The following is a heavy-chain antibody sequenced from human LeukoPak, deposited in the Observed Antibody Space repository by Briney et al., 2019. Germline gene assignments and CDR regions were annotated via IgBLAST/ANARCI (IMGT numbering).Heavy chain of an antibody. D-gene: IGHD2-15*01. CDR2: INPNSGGT. V-gene: IGHV1-2*02. Sequence: ASVKVSCRASGYTFTGYYMHWVRQAPGQGLEWMGWINPNSGGTNYAQKFQGRVTMTRDTSISTAYMELSRLRSDDTAVYYCAREVYCSGGSCCSYYYYYGMDVWGQGTTVTVSS. J-gene: IGHJ6*02. CDR1: GYTFTGYY. CDR3: AREVYCSGGSCCSYYYYYGMDV.